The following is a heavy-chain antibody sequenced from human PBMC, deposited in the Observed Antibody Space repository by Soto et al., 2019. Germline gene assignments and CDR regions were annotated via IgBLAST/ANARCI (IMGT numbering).Heavy chain of an antibody. CDR2: IIPIFGTT. V-gene: IGHV1-69*13. CDR3: ARANAYDTPFDY. D-gene: IGHD3-22*01. J-gene: IGHJ4*01. CDR1: GGTFSRYA. Sequence: SGKVSCKASGGTFSRYAISWWRQAPGQGLEWMGGIIPIFGTTNYAQNFQGRVTLTADESTSAAYMELSSLISEDTAVYYCARANAYDTPFDYWGHGPLVTVSS.